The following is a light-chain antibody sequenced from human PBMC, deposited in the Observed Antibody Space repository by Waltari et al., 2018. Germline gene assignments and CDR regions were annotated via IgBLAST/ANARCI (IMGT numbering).Light chain of an antibody. CDR2: VNSDGTH. J-gene: IGLJ2*01. V-gene: IGLV4-69*01. CDR3: QTWGTGTVV. Sequence: LVLTQSPSASASLGASVKLTCPLSSGHSTYTIAWHPQQPEKGPRYLMRVNSDGTHSKGDGIPDRFSGSTSGGERHLTISSLQSEDEADYYCQTWGTGTVVFGGGTKLTVL. CDR1: SGHSTYT.